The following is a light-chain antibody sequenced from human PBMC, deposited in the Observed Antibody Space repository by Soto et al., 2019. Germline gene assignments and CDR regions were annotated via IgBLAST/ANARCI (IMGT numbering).Light chain of an antibody. Sequence: DIVMTQSPDSLAVSLGERATINCKSSQSVLYSSDNKNYLAWYQQKPGQPPKLLIYWASTRDSGVPDRFSGGAAGAYFPLIISSLPDEAVAVYYWQQYYTTLTFGGGTKVEIK. CDR1: QSVLYSSDNKNY. CDR3: QQYYTTLT. V-gene: IGKV4-1*01. J-gene: IGKJ4*01. CDR2: WAS.